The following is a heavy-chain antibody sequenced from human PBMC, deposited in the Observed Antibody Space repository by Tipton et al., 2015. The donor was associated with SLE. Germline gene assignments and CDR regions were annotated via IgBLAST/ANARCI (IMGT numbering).Heavy chain of an antibody. V-gene: IGHV1-18*01. J-gene: IGHJ4*02. CDR3: ARGRLLWFRELLYYFDY. Sequence: QSGAEVKKPGASVKVSYKASGYTFTSYGISWVRQAPGQGLEWMGWISAYNGNTNYAQKLQGRVTMTTDTSTSTAYMELRSLRSEDTAVYYCARGRLLWFRELLYYFDYWGQGTLVTVSS. D-gene: IGHD3-10*01. CDR2: ISAYNGNT. CDR1: GYTFTSYG.